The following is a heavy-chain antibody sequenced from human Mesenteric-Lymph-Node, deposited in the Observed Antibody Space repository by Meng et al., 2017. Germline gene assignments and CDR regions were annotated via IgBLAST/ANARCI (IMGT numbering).Heavy chain of an antibody. D-gene: IGHD2-8*01. J-gene: IGHJ5*02. CDR2: IYYSGST. Sequence: SETLSLTCSVSGGSISISSSSYYWSWIRQPPGKGLEWIGYIYYSGSTNYNPSLKSRVTISVDTSKNQFSLKLSSVTAADTAVYYCARVRVDVLMVYATVFDPWGQGTLVTVSS. CDR1: GGSISISSSSYY. V-gene: IGHV4-61*01. CDR3: ARVRVDVLMVYATVFDP.